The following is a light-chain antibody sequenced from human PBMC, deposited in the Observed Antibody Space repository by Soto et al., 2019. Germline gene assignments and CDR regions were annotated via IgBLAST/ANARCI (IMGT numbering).Light chain of an antibody. CDR2: DAS. J-gene: IGKJ1*01. V-gene: IGKV3-11*01. Sequence: ESVLTQSPATLSLSRGERATLCCRASQSVSSYLAWYQQKPGQAPRLLIYDASNRATGIPARFSGSGSGTDFTLTISDVQPEDFALYYCHQRQSWPRTFGQGTKVDIK. CDR1: QSVSSY. CDR3: HQRQSWPRT.